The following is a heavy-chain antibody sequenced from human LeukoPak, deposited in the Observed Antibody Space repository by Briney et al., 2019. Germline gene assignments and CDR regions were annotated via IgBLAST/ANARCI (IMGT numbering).Heavy chain of an antibody. Sequence: PGGSLRLSCAASGFTFNEYTLNWVRQAPGKGLEWVSSITTTSAYIYYAHSVKGRFTISRDNAKNSLYLQMNSLRADDTGVYYCARDIVNGDYVSAYWGQGTLVTVSS. D-gene: IGHD4-17*01. CDR3: ARDIVNGDYVSAY. CDR2: ITTTSAYI. J-gene: IGHJ4*02. CDR1: GFTFNEYT. V-gene: IGHV3-21*01.